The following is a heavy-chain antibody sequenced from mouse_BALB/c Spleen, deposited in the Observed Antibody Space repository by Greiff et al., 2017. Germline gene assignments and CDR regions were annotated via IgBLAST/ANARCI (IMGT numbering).Heavy chain of an antibody. J-gene: IGHJ4*01. CDR1: GFTFSDYY. CDR3: AREDGYYAMDY. CDR2: ISDGGSYT. V-gene: IGHV5-4*02. D-gene: IGHD2-3*01. Sequence: EVQRVESGGGLVKPGGSLKLSCAASGFTFSDYYMYWVRQTPEKRLEWVATISDGGSYTYYPDSVKGRFTISRDNAKNNLYLQMSSLKSEDTAMYYCAREDGYYAMDYWGQGTSVTVSS.